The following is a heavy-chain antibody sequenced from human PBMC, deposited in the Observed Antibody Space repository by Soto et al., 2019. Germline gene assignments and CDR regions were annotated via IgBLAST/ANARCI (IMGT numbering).Heavy chain of an antibody. Sequence: QVQLVESGGGVVQPGRSLRLSCAVSGFTFRSYGMHWVRQAPGKGLEWVGIIWYDGSNKFYGDSVKGRFTISRDNSNNMLYLQMNSLRAEDTAVYYCARDEGTSTSGRSRCRFDPWGQGTLVTVSS. CDR2: IWYDGSNK. V-gene: IGHV3-33*01. J-gene: IGHJ5*02. D-gene: IGHD3-10*01. CDR1: GFTFRSYG. CDR3: ARDEGTSTSGRSRCRFDP.